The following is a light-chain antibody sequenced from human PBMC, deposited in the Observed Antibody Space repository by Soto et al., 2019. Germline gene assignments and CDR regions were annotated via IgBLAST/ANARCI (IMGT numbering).Light chain of an antibody. V-gene: IGKV3-20*01. J-gene: IGKJ1*01. CDR3: QQYASSPWT. CDR1: QSVSSSY. CDR2: GAS. Sequence: DIVLKQSPGTLSLSPGERATLSCRASQSVSSSYLAWYQQKPGQAPRPLIYGASSRAIGIPDRFSGSGSGTAYILTISRLEPEDFAVYYCQQYASSPWTIGQGKKVE.